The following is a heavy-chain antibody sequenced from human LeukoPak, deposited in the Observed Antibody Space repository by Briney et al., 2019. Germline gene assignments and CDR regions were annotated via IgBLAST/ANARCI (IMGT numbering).Heavy chain of an antibody. CDR1: GFTFSNYG. D-gene: IGHD3-22*01. V-gene: IGHV3-30*02. J-gene: IGHJ3*02. Sequence: PGGSLRLSCAASGFTFSNYGIHWVRQAPGKGLEWAAFIRYDGSNKYYADSVKGRFTISRANSKNTLYLQMNSLRAEDTAVYYCAKEQYPPRITMMYTGDAFDIWGQGTMVTVSS. CDR2: IRYDGSNK. CDR3: AKEQYPPRITMMYTGDAFDI.